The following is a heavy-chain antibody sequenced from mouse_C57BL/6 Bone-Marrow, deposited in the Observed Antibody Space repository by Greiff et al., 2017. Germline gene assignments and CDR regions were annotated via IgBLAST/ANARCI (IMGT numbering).Heavy chain of an antibody. CDR1: GYTFTSHG. CDR2: IYPRSGNT. CDR3: ARGFYYYGSSPYFDY. D-gene: IGHD1-1*01. Sequence: VHLVESGAELARPGASVKLSCKASGYTFTSHGISWVKQRTGQGLEWIGEIYPRSGNTYYNEKFKGKATLTTGKSSSTADMELRSLTSEDSAVYFCARGFYYYGSSPYFDYWGQGTTLTVSS. V-gene: IGHV1-81*01. J-gene: IGHJ2*01.